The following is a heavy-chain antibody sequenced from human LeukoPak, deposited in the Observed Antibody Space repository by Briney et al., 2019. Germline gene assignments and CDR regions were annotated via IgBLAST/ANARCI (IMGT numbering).Heavy chain of an antibody. CDR2: IYPDDSDT. CDR3: ARRLCSGGSCYYFDY. Sequence: GESLKISCKGSGYSFTGYWIGWVRQMPGKGLEWMGMIYPDDSDTRYSPSFQGQVTISADKSTSTASLQWSSLKVSATAMYYCARRLCSGGSCYYFDYWGQGTLVTVSS. D-gene: IGHD2-15*01. V-gene: IGHV5-51*01. CDR1: GYSFTGYW. J-gene: IGHJ4*02.